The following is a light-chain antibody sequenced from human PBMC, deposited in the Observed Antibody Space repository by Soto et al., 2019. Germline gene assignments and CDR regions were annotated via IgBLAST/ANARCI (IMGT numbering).Light chain of an antibody. CDR3: QQYSNWPPVLT. CDR2: GAS. Sequence: EIVLTQSPATLSVSPWERATLSCRASQSLSSNLAWYQQKPHPAPRLLLYGASTRATDIPDRFRGSGYGTEFTLTISSLQSEDFAVYYCQQYSNWPPVLTFGGGTKVDIK. J-gene: IGKJ4*01. CDR1: QSLSSN. V-gene: IGKV3-15*01.